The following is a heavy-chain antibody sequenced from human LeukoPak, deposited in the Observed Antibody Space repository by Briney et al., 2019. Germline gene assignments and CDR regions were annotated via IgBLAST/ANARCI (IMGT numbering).Heavy chain of an antibody. V-gene: IGHV4-39*01. CDR2: IYYSGNT. D-gene: IGHD3-16*02. CDR1: GDSISTSNSY. Sequence: SETLSLTCTVSGDSISTSNSYWGWIRQPPGKGLEWIGSIYYSGNTYYNASLKSRVTISVDTSKNQFSLKLSSVTAADTAVYYCARKATMITFGGVIAPNWFDPWGQGTLVTVSS. CDR3: ARKATMITFGGVIAPNWFDP. J-gene: IGHJ5*02.